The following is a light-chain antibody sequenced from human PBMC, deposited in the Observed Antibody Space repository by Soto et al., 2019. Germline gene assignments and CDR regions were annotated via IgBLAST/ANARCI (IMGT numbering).Light chain of an antibody. J-gene: IGKJ3*01. CDR2: ATS. V-gene: IGKV3-20*01. Sequence: IVLTQSPGTLSLSPGERATLSCRASQSISSSYLAWYQHKPGQAPRLLLFATSIRATGNPDRISGSGSGTDFTLSISRLEPEDFAVYYCQQYDTSPFTFGPGTKVDIK. CDR1: QSISSSY. CDR3: QQYDTSPFT.